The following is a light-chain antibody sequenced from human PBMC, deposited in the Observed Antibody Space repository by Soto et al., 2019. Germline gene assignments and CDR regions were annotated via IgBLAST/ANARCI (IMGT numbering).Light chain of an antibody. J-gene: IGKJ3*01. Sequence: EIVMTQSPATLSVSPGERATLSCRASQSVSSNLAWYQQKPGQAPRLLIYGASTRATGIPARFSGSGSGTDFTLIISSLQSEDFAVYYCQQYNNWPLTFGPGTKVDIK. CDR3: QQYNNWPLT. CDR1: QSVSSN. V-gene: IGKV3-15*01. CDR2: GAS.